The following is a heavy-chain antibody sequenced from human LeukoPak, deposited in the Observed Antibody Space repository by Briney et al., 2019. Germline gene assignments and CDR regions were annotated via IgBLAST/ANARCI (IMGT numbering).Heavy chain of an antibody. J-gene: IGHJ4*02. V-gene: IGHV4-4*02. CDR2: IYHSGRA. CDR1: GASIFSGNW. Sequence: PSGTLSLTCAVSGASIFSGNWWSWVRQPPGKGLEWIGEIYHSGRANYNPSLKSRVTISVDTSKNQFSLKLSSVTAADTAVYYCARDRDDFWSGYHHFDYWGQGTLVTVSS. CDR3: ARDRDDFWSGYHHFDY. D-gene: IGHD3-3*01.